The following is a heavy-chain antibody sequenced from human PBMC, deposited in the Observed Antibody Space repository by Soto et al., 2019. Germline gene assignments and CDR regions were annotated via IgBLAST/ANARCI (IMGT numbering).Heavy chain of an antibody. J-gene: IGHJ6*02. Sequence: ASVKVSCKASGYTFTSYGISWVRQAPGQGLEWMGWISAYNGNTNYAQKLQGRVTMTTDTSTSTAYMELRSLRSDDTAVYYCARGFTIFGVVIHYYYYYGMDVWGQGTTVTVSS. CDR1: GYTFTSYG. V-gene: IGHV1-18*04. CDR3: ARGFTIFGVVIHYYYYYGMDV. D-gene: IGHD3-3*01. CDR2: ISAYNGNT.